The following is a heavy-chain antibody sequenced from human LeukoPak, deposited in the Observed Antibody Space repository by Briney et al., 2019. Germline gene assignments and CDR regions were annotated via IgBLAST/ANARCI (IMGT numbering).Heavy chain of an antibody. V-gene: IGHV3-11*01. D-gene: IGHD2-21*02. CDR1: GFTFSDYY. J-gene: IGHJ4*02. CDR3: ARVGPPSYCGGDCYSEAGY. Sequence: PGGSLSLSCAASGFTFSDYYMSWIRQAPGQGLEWVSYISSSSSTIYYADSVKGRFTISRDNAKNSLYLQMNSLRAEDTAVYYCARVGPPSYCGGDCYSEAGYWGQGTLVTVSS. CDR2: ISSSSSTI.